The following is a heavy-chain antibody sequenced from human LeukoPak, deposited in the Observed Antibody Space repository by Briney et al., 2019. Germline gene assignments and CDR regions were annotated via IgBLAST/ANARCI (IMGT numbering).Heavy chain of an antibody. Sequence: PSETLSLTCAVYGGSFSGYYWSWIRQPPGKGLEWIGEIDHSGSTNYSPSLKSRVTISLDTSKNQFSLRLSSVTAADTAVYFCTRGQVGSYVYYYYYGMDVWGRGTMVTVSS. V-gene: IGHV4-34*01. CDR2: IDHSGST. CDR3: TRGQVGSYVYYYYYGMDV. J-gene: IGHJ6*02. CDR1: GGSFSGYY. D-gene: IGHD6-19*01.